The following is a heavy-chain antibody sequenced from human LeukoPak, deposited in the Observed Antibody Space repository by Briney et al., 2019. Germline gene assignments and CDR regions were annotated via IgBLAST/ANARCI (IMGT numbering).Heavy chain of an antibody. CDR1: GFTFSSYW. V-gene: IGHV3-7*03. D-gene: IGHD3-9*01. J-gene: IGHJ4*02. Sequence: GGSLRLSCAASGFTFSSYWMSWVRQAPGKGLEWVANIKQDGSEKYYVDSVKGRFTISRDNAKNSLYLQMNSLRAEDTAVYYCAKDRYFDWLPLHDYWGQGTLVTVSS. CDR2: IKQDGSEK. CDR3: AKDRYFDWLPLHDY.